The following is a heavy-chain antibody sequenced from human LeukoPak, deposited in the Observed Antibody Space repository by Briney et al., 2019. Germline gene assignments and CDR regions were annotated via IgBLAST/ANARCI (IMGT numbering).Heavy chain of an antibody. J-gene: IGHJ6*02. D-gene: IGHD6-6*01. CDR2: ISYDGSNK. Sequence: PGGSLRLSCAASGFTFKNAWMSWVRQAPGKGLEWVAVISYDGSNKYYADSVKGRFTIPRDNSKNTLYLQMNSLRAEDTALYYCASIMAARSYGMDVWGQGTTVTVFS. CDR3: ASIMAARSYGMDV. V-gene: IGHV3-30*03. CDR1: GFTFKNAW.